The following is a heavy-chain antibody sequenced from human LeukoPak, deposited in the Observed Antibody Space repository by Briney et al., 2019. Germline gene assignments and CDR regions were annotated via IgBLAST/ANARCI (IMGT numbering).Heavy chain of an antibody. D-gene: IGHD6-19*01. V-gene: IGHV1-2*06. CDR3: ARDWAVAGIDY. J-gene: IGHJ4*02. CDR2: INPNSGGT. CDR1: GYTFTGYY. Sequence: ASVKVSCKSSGYTFTGYYTHWVRQAPGQGLEWMGRINPNSGGTNYAQKFQGRVTMTRDTSISTAYMELSRLRSDDTAVYYCARDWAVAGIDYWGQGTLVTVSS.